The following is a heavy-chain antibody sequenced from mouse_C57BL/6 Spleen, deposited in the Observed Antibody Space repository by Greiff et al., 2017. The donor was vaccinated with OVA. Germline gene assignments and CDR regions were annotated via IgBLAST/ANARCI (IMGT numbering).Heavy chain of an antibody. Sequence: VQLQQSGAELVRPGATVKLSCTASGFNIKNDYMHWVKQRPEQGLEWIGWIDPGNGDTEYASKFQGKATITADTSSNTAYLQLSSLISEDTAVYCCTTYEGSYGFAYWGQGTLVTVSA. CDR3: TTYEGSYGFAY. CDR1: GFNIKNDY. D-gene: IGHD2-3*01. CDR2: IDPGNGDT. J-gene: IGHJ3*01. V-gene: IGHV14-4*01.